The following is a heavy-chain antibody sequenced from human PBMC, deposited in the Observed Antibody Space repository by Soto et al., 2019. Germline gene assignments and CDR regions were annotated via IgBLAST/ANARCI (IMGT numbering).Heavy chain of an antibody. Sequence: QVQLVQSGAEVKKPGSSVKVSCKASGGTFRSYSISWVRQAPGQGLEWMGGIIPIFDITNYAQKVKGRVTINADESTSTAYMELSSLGSDDTAVYYCARPDEGGYSSNHHYYYALDVWGQGTTVTV. CDR1: GGTFRSYS. D-gene: IGHD3-22*01. CDR2: IIPIFDIT. V-gene: IGHV1-69*01. J-gene: IGHJ6*02. CDR3: ARPDEGGYSSNHHYYYALDV.